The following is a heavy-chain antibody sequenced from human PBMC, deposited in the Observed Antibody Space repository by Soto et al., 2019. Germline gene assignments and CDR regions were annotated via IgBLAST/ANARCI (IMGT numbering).Heavy chain of an antibody. Sequence: GSLRLSCAASGFTFSSYAMSWVRQAPGKGLEWVSAISGSGGSTYYADSVKGRFTISRDNSKNTLYLQMNSLRTEDTAVYYCAKDRHSGSWAIWFDPWGQGTLVTVSS. D-gene: IGHD6-13*01. CDR2: ISGSGGST. J-gene: IGHJ5*02. CDR1: GFTFSSYA. CDR3: AKDRHSGSWAIWFDP. V-gene: IGHV3-23*01.